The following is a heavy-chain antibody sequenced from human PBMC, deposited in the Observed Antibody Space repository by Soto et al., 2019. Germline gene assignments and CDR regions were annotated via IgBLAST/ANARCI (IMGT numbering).Heavy chain of an antibody. J-gene: IGHJ6*02. CDR1: GFTFGGYW. CDR2: IKQDGSEQ. V-gene: IGHV3-7*05. CDR3: AREAV. Sequence: EVQLVESGGGLVQPGGSLSLSCAASGFTFGGYWMSWVRKAPGKGLEWVANIKQDGSEQFYVDSVKGRFTISRDNAKNSLYLQMNSLRAEDTAVYYCAREAVWGQGTTVTVSS.